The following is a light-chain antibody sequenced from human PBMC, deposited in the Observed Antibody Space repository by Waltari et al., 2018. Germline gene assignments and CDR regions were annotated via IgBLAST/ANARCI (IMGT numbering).Light chain of an antibody. CDR3: QSYDNILTVI. CDR1: SSNIGPGYD. CDR2: GNT. J-gene: IGLJ2*01. V-gene: IGLV1-40*01. Sequence: QSGLTQPPSVSGAPGQSVTISCTGSSSNIGPGYDVHWSTQLPGSAPKLLIYGNTKRPSGVPDRFSGSKSGTSASLAITGLQAVDEADYYCQSYDNILTVIFGGGTKVTVL.